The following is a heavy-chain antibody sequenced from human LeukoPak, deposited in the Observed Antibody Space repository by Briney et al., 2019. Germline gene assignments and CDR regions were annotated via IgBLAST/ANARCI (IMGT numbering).Heavy chain of an antibody. D-gene: IGHD6-6*01. CDR3: TRTYSSSSIDY. CDR1: GGSISTYY. V-gene: IGHV4-59*01. J-gene: IGHJ4*02. Sequence: SETLSLTCTVSGGSISTYYWSWIRQPPGKGLEWLGYIFYTGSTNYNPSLKSRVTMSIDTSKNQFSLQLSSVTAADTAVYYCTRTYSSSSIDYWGQGALVTVSS. CDR2: IFYTGST.